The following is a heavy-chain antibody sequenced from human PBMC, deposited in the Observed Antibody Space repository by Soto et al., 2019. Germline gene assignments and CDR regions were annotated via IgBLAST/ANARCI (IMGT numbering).Heavy chain of an antibody. CDR3: ARMRVLGEISPYVAY. V-gene: IGHV4-59*01. D-gene: IGHD3-16*02. CDR1: GGSISDYQ. CDR2: IYYTGRT. J-gene: IGHJ4*02. Sequence: QVQLQESGPGLVKPSETLSLTCSVSGGSISDYQWNWIRQPPGKGREWIGYIYYTGRTNDNPSLTSRVPISLDTSTKQVSLMLRSVSAAVTGVYYWARMRVLGEISPYVAYWGQGTLVTVSS.